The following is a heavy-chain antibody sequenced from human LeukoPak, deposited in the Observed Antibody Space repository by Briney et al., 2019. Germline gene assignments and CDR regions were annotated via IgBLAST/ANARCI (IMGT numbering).Heavy chain of an antibody. CDR1: GGTFSSYA. CDR3: ASTGVPAAYYMDV. V-gene: IGHV1-69*05. D-gene: IGHD1-14*01. CDR2: IIPIFGTA. J-gene: IGHJ6*03. Sequence: GASVKVSCKASGGTFSSYAISWVRQTPGQGLEWMGRIIPIFGTANYAQKFQGRVTITTDESTSTAYMELSSLRSEDTAVYYCASTGVPAAYYMDVWGKGTTVTVSS.